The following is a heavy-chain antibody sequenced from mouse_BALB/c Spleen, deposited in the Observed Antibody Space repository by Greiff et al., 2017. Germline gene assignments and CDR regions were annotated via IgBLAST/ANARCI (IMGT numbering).Heavy chain of an antibody. CDR2: IWAGGST. J-gene: IGHJ2*01. V-gene: IGHV2-9*02. D-gene: IGHD2-10*01. CDR1: GFSLTSYG. CDR3: AREAYYGNYYFDY. Sequence: VQRVESGPGLVAPSQSLSITCTVSGFSLTSYGVHWVRQPPGKGLEWLGVIWAGGSTNYNSALMSRLSISKDNSKSQVFLKMNSLQTDDTAMYYCAREAYYGNYYFDYWGQGTTLTVSS.